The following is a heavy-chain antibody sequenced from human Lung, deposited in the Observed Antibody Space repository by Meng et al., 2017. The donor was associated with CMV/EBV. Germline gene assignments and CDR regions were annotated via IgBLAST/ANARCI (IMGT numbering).Heavy chain of an antibody. Sequence: QGQLRESGPALVKPSGTLSLTCAVSGDSITNHNWWAWVRQPPGKGLEWIGEIPHRGSSAYNPSVKSRVSMSIDKSKNQFSLKLTSVTAADTAVYHCLRRSGGSVWGQGTLVTVSS. CDR1: GDSITNHNW. CDR2: IPHRGSS. CDR3: LRRSGGSV. D-gene: IGHD3-10*01. J-gene: IGHJ1*01. V-gene: IGHV4-4*02.